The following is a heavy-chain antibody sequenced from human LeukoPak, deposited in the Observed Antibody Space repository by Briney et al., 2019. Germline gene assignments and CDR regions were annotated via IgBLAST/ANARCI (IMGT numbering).Heavy chain of an antibody. V-gene: IGHV3-9*01. Sequence: GGSLRLSCAASGFTFEDYGLHWFRQVPGKGLEWVAGINYQSATFDADSVKGRFTISRDNAKSLLFLVMDSLRPEDSALYYCVKDAGIAARPWYFDSWGQGTQVIVSS. CDR3: VKDAGIAARPWYFDS. CDR2: INYQSATF. J-gene: IGHJ4*02. CDR1: GFTFEDYG. D-gene: IGHD6-6*01.